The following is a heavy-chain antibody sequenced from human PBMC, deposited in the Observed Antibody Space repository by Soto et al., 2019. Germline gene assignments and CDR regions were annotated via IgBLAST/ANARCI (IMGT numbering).Heavy chain of an antibody. CDR1: GFTFSSYD. Sequence: GESLRLSCAASGFTFSSYDMHWVRQATGKGLEWVSAIGTAGDTYYPVSVKGRFTISRENAKNSLYLKMNSLRAGDTAVYYFARAPLHSYDSSGYYWGYFDYWGQGTLVTVSS. D-gene: IGHD3-22*01. CDR3: ARAPLHSYDSSGYYWGYFDY. CDR2: IGTAGDT. J-gene: IGHJ4*02. V-gene: IGHV3-13*01.